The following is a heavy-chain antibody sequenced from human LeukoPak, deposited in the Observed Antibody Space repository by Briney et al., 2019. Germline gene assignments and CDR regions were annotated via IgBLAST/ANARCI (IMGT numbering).Heavy chain of an antibody. D-gene: IGHD5-24*01. CDR3: ANWGPGYNYTLDF. CDR2: ISYDGSNK. J-gene: IGHJ4*02. V-gene: IGHV3-30-3*01. CDR1: GFTFSSYA. Sequence: GGSLRLSCAASGFTFSSYAMHWVRQAPGKGLEWVAVISYDGSNKYYADSVKGRFTISRDNSKNTLYLQMNSLRAEDTAVYYCANWGPGYNYTLDFWGQGTLVTVSS.